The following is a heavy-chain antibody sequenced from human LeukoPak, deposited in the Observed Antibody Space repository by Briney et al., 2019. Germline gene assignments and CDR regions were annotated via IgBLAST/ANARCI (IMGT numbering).Heavy chain of an antibody. V-gene: IGHV3-30*03. CDR2: ISYDGSNK. CDR1: GFTFSSYG. D-gene: IGHD2-21*02. Sequence: PGRSLRLSCAASGFTFSSYGMHWVRQAPGKGLEWVAVISYDGSNKYYADSVKGRFTISRDNSKNTLYLQMNSLRAEDTAVYYCARVYCGGDTCDAFDIWGQGTMVTVSS. CDR3: ARVYCGGDTCDAFDI. J-gene: IGHJ3*02.